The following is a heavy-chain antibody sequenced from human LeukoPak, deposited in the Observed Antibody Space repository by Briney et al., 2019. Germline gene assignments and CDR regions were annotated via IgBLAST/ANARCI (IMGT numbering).Heavy chain of an antibody. J-gene: IGHJ4*02. Sequence: GGSLRLSCAASGFTFSSYWMSWVRQAPGKGLEWVANIKEDGSEKYYVDSVKGRLTISRDNAKNSPYLQMNSLRAEDTAVYYCAKGGSSSPRSTFDYWGQGTLLTVSS. CDR2: IKEDGSEK. CDR1: GFTFSSYW. D-gene: IGHD6-13*01. V-gene: IGHV3-7*01. CDR3: AKGGSSSPRSTFDY.